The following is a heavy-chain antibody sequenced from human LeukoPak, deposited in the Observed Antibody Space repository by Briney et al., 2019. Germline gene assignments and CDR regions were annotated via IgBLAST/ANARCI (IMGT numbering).Heavy chain of an antibody. J-gene: IGHJ4*02. D-gene: IGHD5-24*01. CDR1: GFTFSSFP. Sequence: GGSLSSPFAPSGFTFSSFPRSWFRRAQGRGWEGVSPLSGSAYSTYYADSVKGRFTISRDNSKNTLYLHMNSLRAEDTAVYHCAKDKVEMATSPLLFDYWGQGTLVAVSS. V-gene: IGHV3-23*01. CDR3: AKDKVEMATSPLLFDY. CDR2: LSGSAYST.